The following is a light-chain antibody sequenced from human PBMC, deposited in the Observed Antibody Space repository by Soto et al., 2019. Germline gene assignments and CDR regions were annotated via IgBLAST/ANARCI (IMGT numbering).Light chain of an antibody. CDR2: EVF. CDR3: CSYAGRATYV. Sequence: QSALTQPASVSGSPGQSITISCTGPSSDVGSYNLVSWYQQYPGKAPKLIIFEVFKRPSGVSHRLSGSKSGNTASLTISGLQAEDEANYYCCSYAGRATYVFGGGTKVTVL. J-gene: IGLJ2*01. CDR1: SSDVGSYNL. V-gene: IGLV2-23*02.